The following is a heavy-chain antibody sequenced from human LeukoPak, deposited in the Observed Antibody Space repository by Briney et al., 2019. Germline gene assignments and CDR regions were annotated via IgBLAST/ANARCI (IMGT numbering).Heavy chain of an antibody. J-gene: IGHJ4*02. CDR2: MHHSGRS. CDR3: ARGGNRFGGFYFDY. D-gene: IGHD3-10*01. Sequence: SETLSLTCTVSADSLSSGGHYWAWIRQFPGKGLESIGFMHHSGRSRHNPSLKDRVAISVDTSRKQFALKLSSVTAAATAMYYCARGGNRFGGFYFDYWGQGIQVIVSS. CDR1: ADSLSSGGHY. V-gene: IGHV4-31*03.